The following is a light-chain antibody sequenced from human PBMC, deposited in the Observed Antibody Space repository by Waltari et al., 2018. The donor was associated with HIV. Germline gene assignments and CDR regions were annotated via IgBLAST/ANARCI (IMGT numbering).Light chain of an antibody. CDR3: EQSYGSPHT. CDR2: GAS. J-gene: IGKJ2*01. V-gene: IGKV1-39*01. Sequence: DIQMTQSPSSLSASVGDGVTITCRASQSISTYLNWYQQKPGKAPKLLIYGASSLQSGVPLRFTGDGSGTVFTLAISSLQSEDFATYYCEQSYGSPHTFGQGTTLEI. CDR1: QSISTY.